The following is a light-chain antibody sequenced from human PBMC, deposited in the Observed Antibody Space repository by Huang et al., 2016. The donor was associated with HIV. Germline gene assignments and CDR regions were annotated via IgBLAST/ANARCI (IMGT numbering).Light chain of an antibody. CDR1: QAISNS. CDR2: AAS. V-gene: IGKV1-NL1*01. J-gene: IGKJ2*01. CDR3: HQYYTAPYT. Sequence: IQMTQSPSSLSASVGDRVTITCRASQAISNSLAWYQQKPGKAPDLLLYAASRLESGFPSKFSGGGSGTAYTLTISSLQPEDFATYYCHQYYTAPYTFGQGTKVEI.